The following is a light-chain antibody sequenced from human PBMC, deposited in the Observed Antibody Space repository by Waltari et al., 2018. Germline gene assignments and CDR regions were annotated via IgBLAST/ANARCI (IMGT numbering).Light chain of an antibody. CDR1: SSDVGSFNL. J-gene: IGLJ2*01. V-gene: IGLV2-23*02. Sequence: QSALTQPASVSGSPGQSITISCTGTSSDVGSFNLVSWYQQHPNKAPKLMIYQVSKRPSGLSNRFSSSKSGNTASLTISGLQAGDEAEYYCCSYGGSSTFVIFGGGTKLTVL. CDR2: QVS. CDR3: CSYGGSSTFVI.